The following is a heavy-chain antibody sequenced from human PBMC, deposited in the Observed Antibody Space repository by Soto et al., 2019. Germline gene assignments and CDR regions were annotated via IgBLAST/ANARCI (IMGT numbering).Heavy chain of an antibody. Sequence: EVQLVESGGGLVKPGGSLRLSCAASGFTFSSYSMNWVRQAPGKGLEWVSSISSSSSYIYYADSVKGRFTISRDNAKNSLYLRMNSLRAEDTAVYYCARDRHYRNYVWGFDAFDIWGQGTMVTVTS. CDR2: ISSSSSYI. CDR3: ARDRHYRNYVWGFDAFDI. CDR1: GFTFSSYS. D-gene: IGHD4-4*01. J-gene: IGHJ3*02. V-gene: IGHV3-21*01.